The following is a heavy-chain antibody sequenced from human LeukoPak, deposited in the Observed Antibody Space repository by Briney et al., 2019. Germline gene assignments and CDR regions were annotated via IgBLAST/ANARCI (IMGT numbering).Heavy chain of an antibody. D-gene: IGHD5-12*01. CDR2: ISYSGST. Sequence: SETLSLTCTVSGGSISSYYWSWIRQPPGKGLEWIGYISYSGSTNYNPSLKSRITMSVDTSKNQFSLKLNSVTAADTGIYYCARHSRSAYTGYENAFDIWGQGTMVTVSS. V-gene: IGHV4-59*08. J-gene: IGHJ3*02. CDR3: ARHSRSAYTGYENAFDI. CDR1: GGSISSYY.